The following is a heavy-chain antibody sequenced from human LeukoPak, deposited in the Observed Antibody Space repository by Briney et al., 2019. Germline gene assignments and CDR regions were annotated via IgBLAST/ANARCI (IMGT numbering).Heavy chain of an antibody. CDR3: ARDPGDGTPGYYMNV. D-gene: IGHD2-21*02. J-gene: IGHJ6*03. CDR1: GFTFRNYG. V-gene: IGHV3-33*01. Sequence: GGSLRLFCAASGFTFRNYGMHWVRQAPGKGLEWVAFIYNDGRKNLYGDSVKGRFTISRDNSKNTLYLQMNSLGADDTAVYYCARDPGDGTPGYYMNVWGKGTTVSVSS. CDR2: IYNDGRKN.